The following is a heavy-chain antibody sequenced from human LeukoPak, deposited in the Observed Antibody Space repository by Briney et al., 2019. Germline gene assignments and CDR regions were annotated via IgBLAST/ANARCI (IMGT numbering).Heavy chain of an antibody. CDR2: ISGSGGST. Sequence: GRSLRLSCAASGFTFSSYAMSWVRQAPGKGLEWVSAISGSGGSTYYADSVKGRFTISRDNSKNTLYLQMSSLRAEDTAVYYCARERYSSGWYRGVFDYWGQGTLVTVSS. V-gene: IGHV3-23*01. J-gene: IGHJ4*02. CDR1: GFTFSSYA. D-gene: IGHD6-19*01. CDR3: ARERYSSGWYRGVFDY.